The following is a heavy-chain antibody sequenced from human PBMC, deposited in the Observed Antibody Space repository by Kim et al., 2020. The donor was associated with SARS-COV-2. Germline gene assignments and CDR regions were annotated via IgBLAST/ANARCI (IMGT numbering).Heavy chain of an antibody. D-gene: IGHD2-2*01. J-gene: IGHJ4*02. Sequence: KFQGRVTITRDTSAYTAYMELSSLRSEDTAVYYCARDAGCSSTSCGFDYWGQGTLVTVSS. V-gene: IGHV1-3*01. CDR3: ARDAGCSSTSCGFDY.